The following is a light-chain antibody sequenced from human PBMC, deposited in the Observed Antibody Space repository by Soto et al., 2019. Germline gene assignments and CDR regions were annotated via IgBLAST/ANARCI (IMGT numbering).Light chain of an antibody. CDR3: SSYSISTAYL. CDR1: SSDVGRYDY. Sequence: QSALTQPASVSGSPGQSITISCTGTSSDVGRYDYVSWYQLHPGKAPKLMVFEVSNRPSGVSYRFSGSKSGNTASLTISGLQADDEADYFCSSYSISTAYLFGTGTKLTVL. V-gene: IGLV2-14*01. CDR2: EVS. J-gene: IGLJ1*01.